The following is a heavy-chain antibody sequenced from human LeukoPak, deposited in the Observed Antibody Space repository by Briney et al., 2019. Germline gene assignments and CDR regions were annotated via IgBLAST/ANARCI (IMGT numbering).Heavy chain of an antibody. CDR2: INHSGSNT. Sequence: GASVKLSCKASGYSFTSSDINWVRQAPGQGLEWMGIINHSGSNTCYADSLKGRFTMTRDMSTSTVYMEMSSLRSEDTAVYYCARVGDGYNCDRFAFDIWGQGTMVTVSS. V-gene: IGHV1-46*04. CDR1: GYSFTSSD. CDR3: ARVGDGYNCDRFAFDI. J-gene: IGHJ3*02. D-gene: IGHD5-24*01.